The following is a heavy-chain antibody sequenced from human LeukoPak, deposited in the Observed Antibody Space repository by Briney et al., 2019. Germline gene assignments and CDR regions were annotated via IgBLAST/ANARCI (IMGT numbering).Heavy chain of an antibody. V-gene: IGHV1-2*02. Sequence: ASVKVSCKASGYTFTSYGISWVRQAPGQGLEWMGWINPNSGGTNYAQKFQGRVTMTRDTSISTAYMELSRLRSDDTAVYYCARVYSSSWYPFDYWGQGTLVTVSS. J-gene: IGHJ4*02. D-gene: IGHD6-13*01. CDR3: ARVYSSSWYPFDY. CDR2: INPNSGGT. CDR1: GYTFTSYG.